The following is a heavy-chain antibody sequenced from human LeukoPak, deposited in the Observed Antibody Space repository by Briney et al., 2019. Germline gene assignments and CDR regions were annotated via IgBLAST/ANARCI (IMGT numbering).Heavy chain of an antibody. V-gene: IGHV3-7*01. CDR3: ARAERGAVTR. J-gene: IGHJ4*02. D-gene: IGHD4-17*01. CDR1: RFTFSSYW. CDR2: IKQDGSEK. Sequence: GGSLRLSCAASRFTFSSYWMSWVRQAPGKGLEWVANIKQDGSEKYYVDSVKGRFTISRDNAKNSLYLQMNSLRAEDTAVYYCARAERGAVTRWGQGTLVTVSS.